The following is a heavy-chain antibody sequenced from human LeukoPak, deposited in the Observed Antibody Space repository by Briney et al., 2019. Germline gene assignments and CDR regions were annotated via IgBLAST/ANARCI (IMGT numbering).Heavy chain of an antibody. CDR3: AKDDGYSSSWPDY. Sequence: PGGSLRLSCAASGFTFSSYGMHWVRQAPGKGLEWVAVISYDGSIKYYADSVKGRLTISRDNSKNTLYLQMNSLRAEDTAVYYCAKDDGYSSSWPDYWGQGTLVTVSS. CDR1: GFTFSSYG. D-gene: IGHD6-13*01. J-gene: IGHJ4*02. CDR2: ISYDGSIK. V-gene: IGHV3-30*18.